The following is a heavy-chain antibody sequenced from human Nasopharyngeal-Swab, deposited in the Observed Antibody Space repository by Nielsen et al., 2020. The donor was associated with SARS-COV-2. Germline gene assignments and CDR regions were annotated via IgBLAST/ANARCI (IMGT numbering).Heavy chain of an antibody. CDR1: GYTFTSYY. CDR2: INPSGSST. D-gene: IGHD3-3*01. Sequence: ASVKVSCKASGYTFTSYYMHWVRNAPGQGLEWMGIINPSGSSTSYAQKFQGRATMTRYTSTSTVYMELSSLRSEDTAVYYCARANGLRFLEWYYFDYWGQGTLVTVSS. J-gene: IGHJ4*02. CDR3: ARANGLRFLEWYYFDY. V-gene: IGHV1-46*01.